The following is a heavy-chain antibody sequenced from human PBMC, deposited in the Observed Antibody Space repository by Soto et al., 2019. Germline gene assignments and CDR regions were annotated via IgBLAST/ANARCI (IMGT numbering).Heavy chain of an antibody. V-gene: IGHV4-31*03. CDR1: GGSISSGGYY. CDR2: IYYSGST. Sequence: SETLSLTCTVSGGSISSGGYYWSWIHQHPGKGPEWIGYIYYSGSTYYNPSLKSRVTISVDTSKNQFSLKLSSVTAADTAVYYCATQTTVVTPFDYWGQGTLVTVSS. D-gene: IGHD4-17*01. CDR3: ATQTTVVTPFDY. J-gene: IGHJ4*02.